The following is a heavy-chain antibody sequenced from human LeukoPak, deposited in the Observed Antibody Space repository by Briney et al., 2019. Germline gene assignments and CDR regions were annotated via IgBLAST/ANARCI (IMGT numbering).Heavy chain of an antibody. CDR3: ALGDHPDY. D-gene: IGHD4-17*01. J-gene: IGHJ4*02. Sequence: GGSLRLSCAASGFTFSSYAMHWVRQAPGKGLEWVAVISYDGSNKYYADSVKGRFTISRDNSKNTLYLQMNSLRAEDTAVYYCALGDHPDYWGQGTLVTASS. V-gene: IGHV3-30-3*01. CDR2: ISYDGSNK. CDR1: GFTFSSYA.